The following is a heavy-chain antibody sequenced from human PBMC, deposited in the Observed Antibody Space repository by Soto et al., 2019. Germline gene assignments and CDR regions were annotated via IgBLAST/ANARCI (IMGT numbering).Heavy chain of an antibody. V-gene: IGHV1-18*01. CDR1: GYTFTSYG. CDR2: ISAYNGNT. J-gene: IGHJ4*02. CDR3: ARDGRIRDDFWSGFIPD. D-gene: IGHD3-3*01. Sequence: ASVKVSCKASGYTFTSYGISWVRQAPGQGLEWMGWISAYNGNTNYAQKLQGRVTMTTDTSTSTAYMELSSLRSDDTAVYYCARDGRIRDDFWSGFIPDWGQGTLVTVSS.